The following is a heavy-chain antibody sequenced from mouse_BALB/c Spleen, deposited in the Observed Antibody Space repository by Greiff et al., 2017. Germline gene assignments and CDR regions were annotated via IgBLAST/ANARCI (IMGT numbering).Heavy chain of an antibody. CDR1: GYTFTSYY. CDR3: TRSRYYGAYYYAMDY. D-gene: IGHD1-2*01. CDR2: INPSNGGT. V-gene: IGHV1S81*02. Sequence: QVQLQQSGAELVKPGASVKLSCKASGYTFTSYYMYWVKQRPGQGLEWIGEINPSNGGTNFNEKFKSKATLTVDKSTSTAYMQLSSLTSEDSAVYYCTRSRYYGAYYYAMDYWGQGTSVTVSS. J-gene: IGHJ4*01.